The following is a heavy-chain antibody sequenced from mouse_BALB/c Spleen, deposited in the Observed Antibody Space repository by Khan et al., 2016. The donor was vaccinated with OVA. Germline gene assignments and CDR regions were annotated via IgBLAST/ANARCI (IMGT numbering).Heavy chain of an antibody. D-gene: IGHD2-14*01. Sequence: VQLQESGAELARPWASVKMSCKASGYTFTSYTIHWIKQRPGQGLEWIGYINPSSGYTNYNQKLKEKATLTADKSSTTAYMQLSSLTSDDSAVYYCARDGAYYRNDGWFAYWGQGTLVTVSA. V-gene: IGHV1-4*01. J-gene: IGHJ3*01. CDR1: GYTFTSYT. CDR2: INPSSGYT. CDR3: ARDGAYYRNDGWFAY.